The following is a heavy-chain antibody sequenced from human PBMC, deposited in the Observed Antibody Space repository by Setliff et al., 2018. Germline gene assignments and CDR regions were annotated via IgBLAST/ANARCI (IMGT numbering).Heavy chain of an antibody. V-gene: IGHV1-2*02. Sequence: ASVKVSCKASGYTFTAYYMHWVRQAPGQGPEWMGWINPDSGATNFAQKFQGRVTMTRDTSTTTAYMDLNSLRSDDTATYFCARDRDVSTIFGVVTPAASGLGYWGQGTLVTVSS. CDR3: ARDRDVSTIFGVVTPAASGLGY. D-gene: IGHD3-3*01. J-gene: IGHJ4*02. CDR1: GYTFTAYY. CDR2: INPDSGAT.